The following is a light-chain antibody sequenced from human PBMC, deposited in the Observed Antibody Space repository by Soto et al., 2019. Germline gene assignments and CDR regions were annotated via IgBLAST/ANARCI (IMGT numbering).Light chain of an antibody. CDR1: QSVSSSY. CDR2: GAS. V-gene: IGKV3-20*01. CDR3: QQDDSSPLT. J-gene: IGKJ4*01. Sequence: EIVLTQSPGTLSLSPGERATLSCRASQSVSSSYLAWYQQKPGQAPRLLIYGASSRATGIPDRFSGSGSGRDFTLAISTLETVVCAVYCCQQDDSSPLTFGGGTKVVIK.